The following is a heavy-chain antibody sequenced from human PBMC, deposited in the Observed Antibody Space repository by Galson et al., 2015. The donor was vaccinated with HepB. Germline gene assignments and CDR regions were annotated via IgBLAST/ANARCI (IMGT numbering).Heavy chain of an antibody. CDR1: GYMFNISS. CDR2: INTHNAS. D-gene: IGHD2-15*01. V-gene: IGHV1-18*04. J-gene: IGHJ3*01. Sequence: SVKVSCKAFGYMFNISSITWVRHPPGQGLEWIAWINTHNASCARKFRGRVTMTIDTPTSTAYMKMRSLRADDTAVFDCARGQGVSRSGADGFDVWGQGTSVTVSS. CDR3: ARGQGVSRSGADGFDV.